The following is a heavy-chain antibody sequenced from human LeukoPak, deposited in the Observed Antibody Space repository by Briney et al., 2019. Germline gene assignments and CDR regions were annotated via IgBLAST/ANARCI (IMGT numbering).Heavy chain of an antibody. CDR3: VRAPPRRQLGDYYYYYGMDV. CDR1: GFTFSAYD. V-gene: IGHV3-13*01. Sequence: GGSLRLSCAASGFTFSAYDMYWVRQGTGKGLEWVSAIGTAGDTYYPDSVRGRFTISRENAKNSLYLQMNSLRAVDTAVYYCVRAPPRRQLGDYYYYYGMDVWGQGATVTVSS. J-gene: IGHJ6*02. CDR2: IGTAGDT. D-gene: IGHD5-18*01.